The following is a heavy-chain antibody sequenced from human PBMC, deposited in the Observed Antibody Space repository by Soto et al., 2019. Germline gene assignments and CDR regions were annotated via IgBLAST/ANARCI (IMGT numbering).Heavy chain of an antibody. D-gene: IGHD5-18*01. CDR3: ARGRGYSYGLDP. Sequence: QVQLQESGPGLVKPSQTLSLTCTVSGDSISSNNNYLSWIRQPPGEGLEWIGFISYSGTTSYSPSLKSRVAISLDTSKNQFSLSLSSVTAADTAVYYCARGRGYSYGLDPWGQGTLVTVSS. CDR1: GDSISSNNNY. V-gene: IGHV4-30-4*01. CDR2: ISYSGTT. J-gene: IGHJ5*02.